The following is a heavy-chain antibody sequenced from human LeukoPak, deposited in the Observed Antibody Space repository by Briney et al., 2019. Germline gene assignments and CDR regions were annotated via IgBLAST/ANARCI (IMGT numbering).Heavy chain of an antibody. D-gene: IGHD2-8*01. Sequence: SETLSLTCGVSGGSISNTNWWSWVRQPPGQGLEWIGEISLTGLTHYNPSLESRVTVSLDKSKNQLSLNLTSVTAADTAVYYCSRENGAFSPFGYWGLGTLVTVLS. CDR3: SRENGAFSPFGY. CDR1: GGSISNTNW. CDR2: ISLTGLT. J-gene: IGHJ4*02. V-gene: IGHV4-4*02.